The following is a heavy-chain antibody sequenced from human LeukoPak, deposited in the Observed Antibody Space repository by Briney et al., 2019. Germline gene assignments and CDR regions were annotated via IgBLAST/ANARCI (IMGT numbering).Heavy chain of an antibody. CDR2: IIPIFGTA. V-gene: IGHV1-69*01. CDR1: GGTFSSYA. CDR3: ARGPTVLRFLEWLLKPLDY. Sequence: GSSVKVSCKASGGTFSSYAISWVRLAPGQGLEWMGGIIPIFGTANYAQKFQGRVTITADESTSTAYMELSSLRSEDTAVYYCARGPTVLRFLEWLLKPLDYWGQGTLVTVSS. J-gene: IGHJ4*02. D-gene: IGHD3-3*01.